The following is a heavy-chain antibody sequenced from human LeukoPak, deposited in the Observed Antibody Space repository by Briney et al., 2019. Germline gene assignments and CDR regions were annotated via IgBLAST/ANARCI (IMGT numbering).Heavy chain of an antibody. V-gene: IGHV4-39*02. CDR2: VYYSGGT. CDR3: ARVTTGSTTLDS. J-gene: IGHJ5*01. D-gene: IGHD1-1*01. CDR1: GASISSSIHY. Sequence: SETLSLTCAVSGASISSSIHYWGWVRQPPGKGLEWIGSVYYSGGTYYNPSLESRLTISVDTSNNRFSLKLKSVTAADTAVFYCARVTTGSTTLDSWGQGILVTVSS.